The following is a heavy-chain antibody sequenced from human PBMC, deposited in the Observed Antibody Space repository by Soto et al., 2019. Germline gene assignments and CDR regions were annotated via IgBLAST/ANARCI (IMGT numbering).Heavy chain of an antibody. CDR1: GFTFSNAW. Sequence: GGSLRLSCAASGFTFSNAWMSWVRQAPGKGLEWVGRIKSKTEGGTTDYAAPVKGRFTISRDDSKNTLYLQMNSLKTEDTAVYYCTAGHFYYDSSGYYFDAFDIWGQGTMVTVSS. J-gene: IGHJ3*02. CDR2: IKSKTEGGTT. CDR3: TAGHFYYDSSGYYFDAFDI. V-gene: IGHV3-15*01. D-gene: IGHD3-22*01.